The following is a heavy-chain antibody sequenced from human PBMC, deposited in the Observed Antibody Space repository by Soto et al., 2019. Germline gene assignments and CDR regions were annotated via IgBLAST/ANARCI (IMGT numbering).Heavy chain of an antibody. Sequence: SETLSLTCAVSGGSFTSNNWWTWVRQPPGQGLKWIGEIYRTGSTYYNPSLKSRVTISLDKSENQFSLKVTSLTAADTAVYYCARRGVEHDYGDPFDYWGQGTLVTVSS. D-gene: IGHD4-17*01. CDR3: ARRGVEHDYGDPFDY. CDR2: IYRTGST. CDR1: GGSFTSNNW. J-gene: IGHJ4*02. V-gene: IGHV4-4*02.